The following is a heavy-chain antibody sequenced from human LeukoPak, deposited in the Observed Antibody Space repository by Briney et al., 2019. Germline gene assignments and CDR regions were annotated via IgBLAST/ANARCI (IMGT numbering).Heavy chain of an antibody. CDR3: AREVVVVAATLQLGGYYYYYMDD. V-gene: IGHV6-1*01. Sequence: SQTLSLTCAISGDSVSSNSAAWNWIRQSPSRGLEWLGRTYYSSKWYNDYAVSVKSRITNNPVTSKNQFSLQMNSETPEDTAVYYCAREVVVVAATLQLGGYYYYYMDDWGKGTTVTVSS. CDR2: TYYSSKWYN. CDR1: GDSVSSNSAA. J-gene: IGHJ6*03. D-gene: IGHD2-15*01.